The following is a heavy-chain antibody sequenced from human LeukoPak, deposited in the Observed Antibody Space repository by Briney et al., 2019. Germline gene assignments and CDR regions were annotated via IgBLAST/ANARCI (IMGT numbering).Heavy chain of an antibody. CDR3: ARGPSYDSSGYGNWFDP. Sequence: SQTLSLTCAISGDSVSSNSAAWNWIRQSPLRGLEWLGRTYYRSKWYNDYAVSVKSRITINPDTSKNQFSLQLNSVTPEDTAVYYCARGPSYDSSGYGNWFDPWGQGTLVTVSS. V-gene: IGHV6-1*01. CDR1: GDSVSSNSAA. J-gene: IGHJ5*02. D-gene: IGHD3-22*01. CDR2: TYYRSKWYN.